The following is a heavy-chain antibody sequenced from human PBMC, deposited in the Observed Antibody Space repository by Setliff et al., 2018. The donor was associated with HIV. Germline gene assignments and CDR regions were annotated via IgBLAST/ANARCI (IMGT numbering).Heavy chain of an antibody. CDR1: GSTFSSYA. Sequence: ASVKVSCKASGSTFSSYAFHWVRQAPGQRLEWMGWINAGNGKTKYSQKFQSRVTITRDTSASTAYMELRSLRSDDTAVFYCARTPEGAAVFDYWGQGTLVTVSS. CDR2: INAGNGKT. CDR3: ARTPEGAAVFDY. J-gene: IGHJ4*02. D-gene: IGHD6-25*01. V-gene: IGHV1-3*01.